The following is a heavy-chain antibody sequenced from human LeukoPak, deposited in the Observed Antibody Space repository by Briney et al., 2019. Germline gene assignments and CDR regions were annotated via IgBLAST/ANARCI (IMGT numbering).Heavy chain of an antibody. CDR3: TRSGSGSNFLDY. J-gene: IGHJ4*02. CDR1: GFTFSSYA. Sequence: GGSLRLSCAASGFTFSSYAMNWVRQAPGKGLQWVSGISASGGSTYNADSVKGRFTVSRDNSKNTLFLQMNNLRDDDTAVYYCTRSGSGSNFLDYWGQGTLVSVSS. CDR2: ISASGGST. V-gene: IGHV3-23*01. D-gene: IGHD3-10*01.